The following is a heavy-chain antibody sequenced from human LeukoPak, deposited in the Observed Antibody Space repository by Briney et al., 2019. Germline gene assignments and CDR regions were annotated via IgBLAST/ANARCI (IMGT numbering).Heavy chain of an antibody. J-gene: IGHJ4*02. V-gene: IGHV3-23*01. D-gene: IGHD3-10*01. CDR3: ARDSSGAMVRGVIMEADY. CDR1: GFTFSNYA. CDR2: LSGSGGNT. Sequence: PGGSLRLSCAASGFTFSNYAMAWVRQAPGKGLEWVSGLSGSGGNTYYADSVKGRFTISRDNPKNTLYLQMNSLRAEDTAVYYCARDSSGAMVRGVIMEADYWGQGTLVTVSS.